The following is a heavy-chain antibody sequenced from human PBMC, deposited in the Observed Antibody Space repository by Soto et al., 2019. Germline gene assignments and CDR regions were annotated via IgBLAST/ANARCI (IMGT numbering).Heavy chain of an antibody. J-gene: IGHJ4*02. D-gene: IGHD5-12*01. CDR3: AKGGRGGYDYIDY. V-gene: IGHV3-30*18. CDR2: ISYDGTNK. Sequence: QVQLVESGGGVVQPGRSLRLSCAASGFTFSSSGLHWVRQAPGKGLEWVAVISYDGTNKYYADSGKGRFTISRDNSRDTVYLQVSRLRAEDTAVYYCAKGGRGGYDYIDYWGQGTLVTVSS. CDR1: GFTFSSSG.